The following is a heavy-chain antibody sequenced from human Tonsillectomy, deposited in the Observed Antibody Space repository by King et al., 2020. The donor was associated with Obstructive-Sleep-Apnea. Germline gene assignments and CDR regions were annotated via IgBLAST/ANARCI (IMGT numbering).Heavy chain of an antibody. CDR1: GFTFSSYA. V-gene: IGHV3-30*04. D-gene: IGHD5-24*01. Sequence: VQLVESGGGVVQPGRSLRLSCPASGFTFSSYAMHWVRQAPGKGLEWVAVISYDGGDKYYADSVKGRFTISRDNSKNTLYLQMNSLRAEDTAVYYCASLVEWLQQSRTPFDYWGQGSLVTVSS. J-gene: IGHJ4*02. CDR3: ASLVEWLQQSRTPFDY. CDR2: ISYDGGDK.